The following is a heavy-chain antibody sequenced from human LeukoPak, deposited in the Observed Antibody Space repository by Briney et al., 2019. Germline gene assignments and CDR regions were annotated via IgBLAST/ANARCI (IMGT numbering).Heavy chain of an antibody. CDR3: ARGEQLVSPFDY. J-gene: IGHJ4*02. CDR2: ISYDGSKK. V-gene: IGHV3-30-3*01. D-gene: IGHD6-13*01. Sequence: GGSLRLSCAASGFTFCRYAMHWVRQAPGKGLEWVAVISYDGSKKYYADSVKGRFTISRDNYKNTLYLQMNSLRAEDTAVYYCARGEQLVSPFDYWGQGTLVTVSS. CDR1: GFTFCRYA.